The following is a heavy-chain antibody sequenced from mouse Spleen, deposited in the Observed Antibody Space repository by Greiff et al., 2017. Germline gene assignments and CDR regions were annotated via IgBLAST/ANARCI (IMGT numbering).Heavy chain of an antibody. D-gene: IGHD4-1*01. V-gene: IGHV1-19*01. Sequence: VQLKQSGPVLVKPGASVKMSCKASGYTFTDYYMNWVKQSHGKSLEWIGVINPYNGGTSYNQKFKGKATLTVDKSSSTAYMELNSLTSEDSAVYYCARSGLLGRGFAYWGQGTLVTVSA. CDR1: GYTFTDYY. CDR3: ARSGLLGRGFAY. J-gene: IGHJ3*01. CDR2: INPYNGGT.